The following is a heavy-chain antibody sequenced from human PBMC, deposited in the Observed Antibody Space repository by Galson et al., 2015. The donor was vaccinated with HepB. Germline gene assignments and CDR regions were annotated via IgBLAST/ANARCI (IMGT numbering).Heavy chain of an antibody. Sequence: SETLSLTCSVSGGSINIPNWWSWVRQPPGKGLEWIGKLYHSGITKCNPSLKSRVTISVDKSKNQFSLELTSVTAADTAVYYCAREAVADRGWGFDDWGQGTLVTVSS. CDR3: AREAVADRGWGFDD. CDR2: LYHSGIT. CDR1: GGSINIPNW. D-gene: IGHD6-19*01. V-gene: IGHV4-4*02. J-gene: IGHJ4*02.